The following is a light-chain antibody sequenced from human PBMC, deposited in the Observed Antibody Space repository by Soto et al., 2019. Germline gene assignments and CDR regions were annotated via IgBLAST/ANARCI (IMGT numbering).Light chain of an antibody. J-gene: IGLJ2*01. CDR3: SSYEGGNDPQML. Sequence: QSVLTQPPSASGSPGQSVTISCTGGSSDVGGYGYVSWHQQHPGKAPKVLIYEVNKRPSGVPDRFSGSKSGNTASLTVSGLQVEDEADYYCSSYEGGNDPQMLFGRGTKLTVL. CDR1: SSDVGGYGY. CDR2: EVN. V-gene: IGLV2-8*01.